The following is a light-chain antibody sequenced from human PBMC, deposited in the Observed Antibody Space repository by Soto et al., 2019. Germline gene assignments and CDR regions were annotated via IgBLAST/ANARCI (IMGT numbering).Light chain of an antibody. Sequence: EIVLTQSPATLSLSPGVRATLSCGSSQSVTGSYLAWYQHKPGLAPRLLIYDAFSRATGTPDRFSGSGSGTDFTLTISRLEPEDFAMYYCQHYGSLPYTFGQGTKLEIK. J-gene: IGKJ2*01. CDR3: QHYGSLPYT. CDR2: DAF. V-gene: IGKV3D-20*01. CDR1: QSVTGSY.